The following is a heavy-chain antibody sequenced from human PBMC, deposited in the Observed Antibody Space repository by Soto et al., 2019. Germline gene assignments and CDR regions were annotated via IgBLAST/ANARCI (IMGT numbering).Heavy chain of an antibody. J-gene: IGHJ5*02. CDR1: SGSISSSNW. Sequence: SETLSLTCAVSSGSISSSNWWSWVRQPPGKGLEWIGEIYHSGSTNYNPSLKSRVTISVDKSKNQFFLKLSSVTAADTAVYYCARASNYDYIWGSYRNWFDPWGQGTLVTVSS. V-gene: IGHV4-4*02. CDR2: IYHSGST. D-gene: IGHD3-16*02. CDR3: ARASNYDYIWGSYRNWFDP.